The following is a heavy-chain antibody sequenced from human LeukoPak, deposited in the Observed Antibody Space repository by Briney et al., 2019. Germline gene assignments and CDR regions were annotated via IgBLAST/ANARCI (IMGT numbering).Heavy chain of an antibody. D-gene: IGHD3-22*01. CDR2: IYYSGST. V-gene: IGHV4-59*01. CDR1: GGSISSYY. CDR3: ARAAMYYYDSSGYSLGAFEI. Sequence: SETLSLTCTVSGGSISSYYWSWIRQPPGKGLEWIGYIYYSGSTNYNPSLKSRVTISVDTSKNQFSPKLSSVTAADTAVYYCARAAMYYYDSSGYSLGAFEIWGQGTMVTVSS. J-gene: IGHJ3*02.